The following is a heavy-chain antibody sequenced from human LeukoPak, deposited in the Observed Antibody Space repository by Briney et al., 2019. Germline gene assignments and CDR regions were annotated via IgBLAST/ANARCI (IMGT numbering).Heavy chain of an antibody. J-gene: IGHJ6*02. D-gene: IGHD3-10*01. CDR3: ERERGAVCRGGQGEVRGVKDLYYYYGMDV. V-gene: IGHV1-24*01. CDR1: GYTLTELS. Sequence: ASVKVSCKVSGYTLTELSMHWVRQAPGKGLEWMGGFDPEDGETIYAQKFQGRVTMTEDTSTDTAYMELSSLRSEDTAVYYCERERGAVCRGGQGEVRGVKDLYYYYGMDVWGQGTTVTVSS. CDR2: FDPEDGET.